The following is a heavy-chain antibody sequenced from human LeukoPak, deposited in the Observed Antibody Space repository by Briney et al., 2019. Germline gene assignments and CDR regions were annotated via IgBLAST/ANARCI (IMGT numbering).Heavy chain of an antibody. CDR1: GFTLSSYA. CDR2: ISGGGGTT. V-gene: IGHV3-23*01. J-gene: IGHJ4*02. CDR3: AKRFSYLDY. D-gene: IGHD3-16*01. Sequence: GGSLRLSCAASGFTLSSYAMSWVSQAPGKGLDWVSSISGGGGTTYYADSVKGRFTISRDNSKNTVYLQMNSLRAEDTALYYCAKRFSYLDYWGQGTLVTVSS.